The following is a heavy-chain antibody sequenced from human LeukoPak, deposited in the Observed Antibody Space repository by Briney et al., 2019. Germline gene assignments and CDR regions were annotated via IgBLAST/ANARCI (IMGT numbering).Heavy chain of an antibody. CDR1: GGSISSGSYY. CDR3: ARGYSYGDLPFDY. Sequence: SETLSLTCTVSGGSISSGSYYWSWIRQPPGKGLEWIGSIYYSGSTYYNPSLKSRVTISVDTSKNQFSLKLSSVTAADTAVYYCARGYSYGDLPFDYWGQGTLVTVSS. CDR2: IYYSGST. V-gene: IGHV4-39*07. J-gene: IGHJ4*02. D-gene: IGHD5-18*01.